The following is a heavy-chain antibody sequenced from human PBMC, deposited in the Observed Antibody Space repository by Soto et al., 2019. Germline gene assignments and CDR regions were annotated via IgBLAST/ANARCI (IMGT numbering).Heavy chain of an antibody. CDR2: IYWDDDK. CDR3: AHSPYDYIWGSLSSSPVFDY. D-gene: IGHD3-16*01. Sequence: SGPTLVKPTQTLTLTCTFSGFSLSTSGVGVGWIRQPPGKALEWLALIYWDDDKRHSPSLKSRLTITKDTSKNQVVLTMTNMDPVDTATYYCAHSPYDYIWGSLSSSPVFDYWGQGTLVTVSS. CDR1: GFSLSTSGVG. V-gene: IGHV2-5*02. J-gene: IGHJ4*02.